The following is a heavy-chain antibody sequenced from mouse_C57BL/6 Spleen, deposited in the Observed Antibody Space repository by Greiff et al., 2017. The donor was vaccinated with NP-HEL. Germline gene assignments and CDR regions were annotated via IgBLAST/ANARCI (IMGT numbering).Heavy chain of an antibody. J-gene: IGHJ4*01. CDR2: IHPNSGST. CDR3: ARRHSSYDAKDD. V-gene: IGHV1-64*01. D-gene: IGHD1-1*01. Sequence: QVQLQQPGAELVKPVASVKLSCKASGYTFTSYWMHWVKQRPGQGLEWIGMIHPNSGSTNYNEKFKSKATLTVDKSSSTAYMQLSSLTSEDAAVYYCARRHSSYDAKDDWGQGTSVTVST. CDR1: GYTFTSYW.